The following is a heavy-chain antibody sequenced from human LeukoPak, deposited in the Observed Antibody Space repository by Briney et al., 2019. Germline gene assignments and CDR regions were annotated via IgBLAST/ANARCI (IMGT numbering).Heavy chain of an antibody. CDR2: IYHSGST. V-gene: IGHV4-38-2*02. J-gene: IGHJ4*02. CDR1: GFSISSGYY. CDR3: ARIYCSSTSCYMESYY. D-gene: IGHD2-2*02. Sequence: SETLSLTCSVSGFSISSGYYWGWIRQPPGKGLEWIGSIYHSGSTYYNPFLKSRVTISVDTSKNQFSLKLSSVTAADTAVYYCARIYCSSTSCYMESYYWGQGTLVTVSS.